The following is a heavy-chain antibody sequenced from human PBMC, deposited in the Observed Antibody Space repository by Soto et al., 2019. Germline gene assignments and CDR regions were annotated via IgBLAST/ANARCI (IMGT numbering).Heavy chain of an antibody. CDR3: XXXXXXXXXXXXXGY. CDR1: GFTFSSYA. Sequence: EVQLLESGGGLVQPGGSLRLSCAASGFTFSSYAMSWVRQXPXXXXXXVSGISGSVGSTYYADSVKGRFTISRDNSKNTMYLQMNXXRAEXXXXXXXXXXXXXXXXXXXXGYXXQGTLVTVSS. V-gene: IGHV3-23*01. J-gene: IGHJ4*02. CDR2: ISGSVGST.